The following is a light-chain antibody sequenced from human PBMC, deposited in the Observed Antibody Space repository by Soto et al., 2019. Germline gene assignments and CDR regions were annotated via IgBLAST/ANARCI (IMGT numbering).Light chain of an antibody. CDR2: GAS. J-gene: IGKJ2*01. Sequence: EIVLTQSPGILSLSPGERATLSCRASQSVSSSYLAWYHQKPGQAPRLLIYGASSRATGIPDRFSGSGSETAFTLTLSILETDDCAVYYCQKYGSSLYTFGPGTMPQIK. CDR3: QKYGSSLYT. V-gene: IGKV3-20*01. CDR1: QSVSSSY.